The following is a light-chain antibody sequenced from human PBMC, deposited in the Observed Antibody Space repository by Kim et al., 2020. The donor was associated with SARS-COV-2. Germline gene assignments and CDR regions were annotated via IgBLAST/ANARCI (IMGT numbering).Light chain of an antibody. J-gene: IGLJ3*02. Sequence: GETVTNTSSRSSSSIASSYVQWYQQRPGSAPTILVYEGYQRVRGVPDRVSGSSDSSANSASLTISGLKTEDEADYYCQSYDSNHHVFGGGTKLTVL. CDR3: QSYDSNHHV. CDR2: EGY. V-gene: IGLV6-57*03. CDR1: SSSIASSY.